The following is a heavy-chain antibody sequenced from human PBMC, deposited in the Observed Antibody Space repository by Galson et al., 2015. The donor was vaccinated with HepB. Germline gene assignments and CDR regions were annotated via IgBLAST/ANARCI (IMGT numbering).Heavy chain of an antibody. J-gene: IGHJ5*01. CDR1: GQSITTSRDHY. V-gene: IGHV4-59*08. CDR3: ARHPGGNDYHRFDF. D-gene: IGHD5-12*01. Sequence: SETLSLTCAVSGQSITTSRDHYWSWIRQPPGRGLGWIGYTYYNGDTNYNPSLTSRVSISMDTSKNQFSLHLTSVTAADTAMYYCARHPGGNDYHRFDFWGQGTLLTVSS. CDR2: TYYNGDT.